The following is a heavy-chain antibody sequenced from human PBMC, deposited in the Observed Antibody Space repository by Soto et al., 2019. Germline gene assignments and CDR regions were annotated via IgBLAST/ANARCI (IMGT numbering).Heavy chain of an antibody. Sequence: PSETLSLTCTVSGGSISSYYWSWIRQPPGKGLEWIGYIYYSGSTNYNPSLKSRVTISVDTSKNQFSLKLSSVTAADTAVYYCARGQDYDSSGYNWFGPWGQGTLVTVSS. D-gene: IGHD3-22*01. CDR1: GGSISSYY. CDR3: ARGQDYDSSGYNWFGP. CDR2: IYYSGST. J-gene: IGHJ5*02. V-gene: IGHV4-59*01.